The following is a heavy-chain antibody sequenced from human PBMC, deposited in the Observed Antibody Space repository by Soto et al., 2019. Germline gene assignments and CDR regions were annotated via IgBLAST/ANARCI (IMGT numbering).Heavy chain of an antibody. CDR3: ARDPRGYSGYADFYFDY. Sequence: ASVKVSCKASGYTFTGYYMHWVRQAPGQGLEWMGWINPNSGGTNYAEKFQGRVTMTRDTSISTAYMELSRLRSDDTAVYYCARDPRGYSGYADFYFDYWGQGTLVTVSS. V-gene: IGHV1-2*02. D-gene: IGHD5-12*01. CDR2: INPNSGGT. CDR1: GYTFTGYY. J-gene: IGHJ4*02.